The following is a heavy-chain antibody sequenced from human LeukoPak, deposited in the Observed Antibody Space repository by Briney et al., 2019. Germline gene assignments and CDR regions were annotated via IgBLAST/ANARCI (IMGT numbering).Heavy chain of an antibody. V-gene: IGHV4-61*02. D-gene: IGHD3-10*01. CDR2: MYTSGST. CDR1: GCSISSGSYY. J-gene: IGHJ6*03. CDR3: ARGTTMVRGAYYYYYMDV. Sequence: SQTLSLTCTVSGCSISSGSYYWSWIRQPAGKGLEWIGRMYTSGSTNYNPSLKSRVTISVDTSKNQFSLKLSSVTAADTAVYYCARGTTMVRGAYYYYYMDVWGKGTTVTVSS.